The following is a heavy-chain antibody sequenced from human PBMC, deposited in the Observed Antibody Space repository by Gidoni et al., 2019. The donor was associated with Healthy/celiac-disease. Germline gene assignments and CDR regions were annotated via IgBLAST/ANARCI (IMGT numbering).Heavy chain of an antibody. CDR1: GGSFSGYY. J-gene: IGHJ4*02. V-gene: IGHV4-34*01. D-gene: IGHD3-3*01. CDR3: ARSGVPHY. CDR2: INHSGST. Sequence: QVQLQQWGAGLLKPSTTLSLTYAVYGGSFSGYYWSWIRQPPGKGLEWMGEINHSGSTNYNPSLKSRVTISVDTYKNQFSLKLSSVTAADTAVYYCARSGVPHYWGQGTLVTVSS.